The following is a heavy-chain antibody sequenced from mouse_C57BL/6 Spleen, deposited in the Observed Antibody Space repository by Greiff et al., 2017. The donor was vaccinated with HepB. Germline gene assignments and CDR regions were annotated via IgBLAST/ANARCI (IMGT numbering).Heavy chain of an antibody. V-gene: IGHV5-9*01. CDR1: GFTFSSYT. CDR3: ARQGHYDYDEAWFAY. CDR2: ISGGGGNT. Sequence: EVHLVESGGGLVKPGGSLKLSCAASGFTFSSYTMSWVRQTPEKRLEWVATISGGGGNTYYPDSVKGRFTISRDNAKNTLYLQMSSLRSEDTALYYCARQGHYDYDEAWFAYWGQRTLVTVSA. D-gene: IGHD2-4*01. J-gene: IGHJ3*01.